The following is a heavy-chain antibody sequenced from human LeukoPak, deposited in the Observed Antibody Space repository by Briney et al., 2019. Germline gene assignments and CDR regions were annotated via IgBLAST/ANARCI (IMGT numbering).Heavy chain of an antibody. CDR3: PTWAGTPTGFGGPFDY. CDR1: GLTFSSHS. CDR2: ISSSSTNQ. D-gene: IGHD3-10*01. J-gene: IGHJ4*02. V-gene: IGHV3-48*01. Sequence: GGSLRLSCAVSGLTFSSHSMNWGRQAPGKGLEWLSHISSSSTNQYYADSVKGRFTISRDNAKNSLYLQMNSLRAEDTAVYYFPTWAGTPTGFGGPFDYWAQGTLVTVSS.